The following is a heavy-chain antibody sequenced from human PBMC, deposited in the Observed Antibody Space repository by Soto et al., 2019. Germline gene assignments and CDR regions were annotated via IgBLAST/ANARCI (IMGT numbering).Heavy chain of an antibody. J-gene: IGHJ4*02. CDR1: GFTFSNYA. CDR3: AIRGATTDY. CDR2: ISGSGGST. V-gene: IGHV3-23*01. D-gene: IGHD1-26*01. Sequence: GGSLRLSCAASGFTFSNYAMSWVRQAPGKGLEWVSAISGSGGSTYYADSVNGRFTISRDNSKNTLYLQMDNLRAEDTAVYYCAIRGATTDYWGQGTLVTVSS.